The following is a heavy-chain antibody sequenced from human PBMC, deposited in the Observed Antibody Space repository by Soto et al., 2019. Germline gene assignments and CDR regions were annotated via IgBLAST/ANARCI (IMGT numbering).Heavy chain of an antibody. V-gene: IGHV1-3*01. CDR1: GYTFTSYA. Sequence: ASVKVSCKASGYTFTSYAMHWVRQAPGQRLEWMGWINAGNGNTKYSQKFQGRVTITRDTSASTAYMELSSLRSEDTAVYYCASFGVVPAATSFYYYGMDVWGQGTTVTVSS. CDR2: INAGNGNT. J-gene: IGHJ6*02. D-gene: IGHD2-2*01. CDR3: ASFGVVPAATSFYYYGMDV.